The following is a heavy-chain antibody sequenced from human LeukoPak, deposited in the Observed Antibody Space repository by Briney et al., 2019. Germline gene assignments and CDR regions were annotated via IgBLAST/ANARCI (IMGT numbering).Heavy chain of an antibody. V-gene: IGHV4-4*02. D-gene: IGHD3-3*01. Sequence: GTLSLTCAVSGGSILSTNWWSWVRQPPGKGLEWIGEVHLNGATNYNPSVEGRVTMSIDKSKNHLSLEVISVTAADTAVYYCAREGGFYRPLDYSGQGTLVTVSS. CDR1: GGSILSTNW. J-gene: IGHJ4*02. CDR3: AREGGFYRPLDY. CDR2: VHLNGAT.